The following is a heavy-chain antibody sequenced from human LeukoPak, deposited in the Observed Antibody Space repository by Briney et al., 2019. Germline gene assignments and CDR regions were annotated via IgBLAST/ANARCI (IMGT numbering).Heavy chain of an antibody. CDR1: GGSFSGYY. CDR2: NNHSGST. D-gene: IGHD3-10*01. Sequence: SETLSLTCAVYGGSFSGYYWSWIRQPPGKGLEWIGENNHSGSTNYNPSLKSRVTISVDTSKNKFSLKLSSVTAADTAVYYCARVITMVRGVIGPRLTRPFDYWGQGTLVTVSS. V-gene: IGHV4-34*01. J-gene: IGHJ4*02. CDR3: ARVITMVRGVIGPRLTRPFDY.